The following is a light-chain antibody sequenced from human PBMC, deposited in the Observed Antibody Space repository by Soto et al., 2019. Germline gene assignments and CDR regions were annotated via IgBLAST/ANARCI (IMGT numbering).Light chain of an antibody. CDR2: AAS. CDR3: QQLNSYHT. CDR1: QGSSSY. J-gene: IGKJ5*01. V-gene: IGKV1-9*01. Sequence: DIQLTQSPSFLSASVGDRVTITCRASQGSSSYLAWYQQKPGKAPKLLIYAASTLQSGVPSRFSGSGSGTEFTLTISSLQPEDFATYYCQQLNSYHTFGQGTRLEIK.